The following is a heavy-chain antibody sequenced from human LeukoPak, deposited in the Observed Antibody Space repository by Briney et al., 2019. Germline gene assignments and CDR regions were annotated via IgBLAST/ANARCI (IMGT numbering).Heavy chain of an antibody. J-gene: IGHJ4*02. CDR3: ARESYSSGYYYDY. CDR1: GFILSDYY. V-gene: IGHV3-11*04. CDR2: ISTNDRTT. D-gene: IGHD3-22*01. Sequence: GGSLRLSCAASGFILSDYYMSWIRQAPGKGLEWVAYISTNDRTTYYADSVKGRFTISRDNAKNSLYLQMNSLRAEDTAVYYCARESYSSGYYYDYWGQGTLVTVSS.